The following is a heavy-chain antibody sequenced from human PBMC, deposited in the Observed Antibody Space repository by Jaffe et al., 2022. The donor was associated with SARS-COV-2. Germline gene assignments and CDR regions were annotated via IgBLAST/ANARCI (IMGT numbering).Heavy chain of an antibody. CDR2: IYTSGST. V-gene: IGHV4-61*02. J-gene: IGHJ5*02. D-gene: IGHD3-16*02. Sequence: QVQLQESGPGLVKPSQTLSLTCTVSSGSIRSGNYYWSWIRQPAGKGLEWIGHIYTSGSTNYNSSLKSRVTISVDTSKNQFSLKLSSVTAADTAMYYCARTVVGQTRYTWFDPWGQGTLVTVSS. CDR3: ARTVVGQTRYTWFDP. CDR1: SGSIRSGNYY.